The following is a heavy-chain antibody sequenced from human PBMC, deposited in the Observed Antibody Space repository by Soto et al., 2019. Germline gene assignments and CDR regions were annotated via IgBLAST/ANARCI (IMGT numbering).Heavy chain of an antibody. Sequence: GGSLRLSCSASGFTFSSDWMSWVRQAPGKGLEWVANIKQDGSEKCNADSVTGRFTISRDNAKNSLYLQMNSLRAEDTAVYNCARAAYDFWSGYVEDYWGQGTLVTVSS. CDR1: GFTFSSDW. CDR2: IKQDGSEK. V-gene: IGHV3-7*01. CDR3: ARAAYDFWSGYVEDY. D-gene: IGHD3-3*01. J-gene: IGHJ4*02.